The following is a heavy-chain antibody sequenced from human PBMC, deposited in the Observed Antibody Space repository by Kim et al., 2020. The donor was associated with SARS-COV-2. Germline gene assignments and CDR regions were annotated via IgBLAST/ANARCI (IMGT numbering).Heavy chain of an antibody. CDR1: GGSFSGYY. V-gene: IGHV4-34*01. CDR3: ARIPSGGPLRLIETDY. J-gene: IGHJ4*02. Sequence: SETLSLTCAVYGGSFSGYYWSWIRQPPGKGLEWIGEINHSGSTNYNPSLKSRVTISVDTSTNQFSLKLSSVTAADTAVYYCARIPSGGPLRLIETDYWGQGTLVTVSS. CDR2: INHSGST. D-gene: IGHD3-10*01.